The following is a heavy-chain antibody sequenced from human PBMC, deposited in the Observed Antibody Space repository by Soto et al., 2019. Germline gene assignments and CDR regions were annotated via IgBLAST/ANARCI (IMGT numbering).Heavy chain of an antibody. D-gene: IGHD3-22*01. CDR2: IIPLFGTA. V-gene: IGHV1-69*13. CDR1: GGTFSTYA. Sequence: SVKVSCKASGGTFSTYAIDWVRQAPGQGLEWMGGIIPLFGTAKYAQNFQGRITITADESTNTAYMELRSLRSQDTAVYYCARGVHYDSSGYYYFYWGQGTLVTVAA. CDR3: ARGVHYDSSGYYYFY. J-gene: IGHJ4*02.